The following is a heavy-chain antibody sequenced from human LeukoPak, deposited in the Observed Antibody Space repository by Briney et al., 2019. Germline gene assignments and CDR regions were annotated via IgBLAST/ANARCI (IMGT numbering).Heavy chain of an antibody. CDR2: ISSSSSTI. CDR1: GFTFSSYS. J-gene: IGHJ4*02. Sequence: GGSLRLSCAASGFTFSSYSMNWVRQAPGKGLEWVSYISSSSSTIYYADSVKGRFTISRDNSKNTLYLQMNSLRAEDTAVYYCAKQQDYYGSGSPIDYWGQGTLVTVSS. D-gene: IGHD3-10*01. V-gene: IGHV3-48*01. CDR3: AKQQDYYGSGSPIDY.